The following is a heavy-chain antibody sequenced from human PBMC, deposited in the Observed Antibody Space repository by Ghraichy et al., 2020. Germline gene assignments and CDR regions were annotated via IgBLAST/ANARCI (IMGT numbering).Heavy chain of an antibody. D-gene: IGHD6-19*01. CDR1: GGSFSGYY. CDR2: INHSGST. CDR3: ARAGYSSGWYWRY. J-gene: IGHJ4*02. V-gene: IGHV4-34*01. Sequence: SQTLSLPCAVYGGSFSGYYWSWIRQPPGKGLEWIGEINHSGSTNYNPSLKSRVTISVDTSKNQFSLKLSSVTAADTAVYYCARAGYSSGWYWRYWGQGTLVTVSS.